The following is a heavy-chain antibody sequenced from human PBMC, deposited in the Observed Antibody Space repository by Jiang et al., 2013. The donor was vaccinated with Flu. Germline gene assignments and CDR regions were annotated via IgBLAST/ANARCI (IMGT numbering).Heavy chain of an antibody. J-gene: IGHJ4*02. CDR2: IYYSGST. CDR1: GGSISSSSYY. Sequence: PGLVKPSETLSLTCTVSGGSISSSSYYWGWIRQPPGKGLEWIGSIYYSGSTYYNPSLKSRVTISVDTSKNQFSLKLSSVTAADTAVYYCARRRGAASFDYWGQGTLVTVSS. D-gene: IGHD1-26*01. V-gene: IGHV4-39*01. CDR3: ARRRGAASFDY.